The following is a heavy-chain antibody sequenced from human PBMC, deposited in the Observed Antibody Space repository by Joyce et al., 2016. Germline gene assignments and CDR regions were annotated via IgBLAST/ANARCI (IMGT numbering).Heavy chain of an antibody. Sequence: QVQLVESGGGVVQPGRSLRLSCAASGFTFSGYGMHWVRQAPGRGLEWVAIISYNRNDENYADSVKGRFTISRDNSKNTLYLEMNSLRAEDTAVYYCAKDGQDMFGELYYFYYGLDVWGQGTTVTVSS. J-gene: IGHJ6*02. V-gene: IGHV3-30*18. CDR1: GFTFSGYG. CDR2: ISYNRNDE. CDR3: AKDGQDMFGELYYFYYGLDV. D-gene: IGHD3-10*02.